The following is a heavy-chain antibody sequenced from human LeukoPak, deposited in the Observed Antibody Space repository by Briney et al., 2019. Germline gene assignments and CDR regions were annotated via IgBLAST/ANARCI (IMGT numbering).Heavy chain of an antibody. V-gene: IGHV3-64*01. D-gene: IGHD5-12*01. CDR2: ITGDGSTP. J-gene: IGHJ5*02. Sequence: GGSLRLSCATSGFVFSNYAMNWVRQAPGKGLEYVSAITGDGSTPYYANSVKGRFTISRDNSRNTLYLQMGSLKSEDMAVYYCARVGFSGYDSWGQGTLVTVSS. CDR1: GFVFSNYA. CDR3: ARVGFSGYDS.